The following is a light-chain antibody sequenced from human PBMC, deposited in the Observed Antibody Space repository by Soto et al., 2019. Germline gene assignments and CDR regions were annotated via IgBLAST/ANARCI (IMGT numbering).Light chain of an antibody. CDR1: QAIGHY. V-gene: IGKV1-27*01. CDR2: AAS. J-gene: IGKJ3*01. Sequence: DIQVTQFPSSLSASVGDRITITCRASQAIGHYLAWYRQKPGKAPELLIYAASTLQSGVPFRFSGSRSGTDFTLTVTSLQPEDVGTYYCQNYSNAPLSFGPGTKVDIK. CDR3: QNYSNAPLS.